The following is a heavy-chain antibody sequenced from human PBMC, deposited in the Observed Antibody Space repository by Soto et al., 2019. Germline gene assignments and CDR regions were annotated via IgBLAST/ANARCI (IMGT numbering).Heavy chain of an antibody. Sequence: QVQLVQSGAEVKKPGSSVKVSCKASGGTFSSYAISWVRQAPGQGLEWMGGTIPMFGTANYAQKFQGRVSIIADESTRTAYMELSSLRSEDTAVYYCARGWGYESSEYYYAYWGQGTLVTVSS. CDR2: TIPMFGTA. J-gene: IGHJ4*02. V-gene: IGHV1-69*01. CDR1: GGTFSSYA. D-gene: IGHD3-22*01. CDR3: ARGWGYESSEYYYAY.